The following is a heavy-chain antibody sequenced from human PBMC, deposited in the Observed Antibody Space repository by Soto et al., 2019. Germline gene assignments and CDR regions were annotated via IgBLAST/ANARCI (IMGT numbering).Heavy chain of an antibody. D-gene: IGHD3-10*01. CDR1: GFPFSSYV. CDR3: AKAVTLVRGINPYSYGLDV. Sequence: PGGSLRLSCAVSGFPFSSYVMTWVRQAPGKGLEWVSVISGGGGSTNYAESVKGRFTTSRDNSENTLYLQMNSLRAEDTAVYYCAKAVTLVRGINPYSYGLDVWGQGTTVTVSS. J-gene: IGHJ6*02. V-gene: IGHV3-23*01. CDR2: ISGGGGST.